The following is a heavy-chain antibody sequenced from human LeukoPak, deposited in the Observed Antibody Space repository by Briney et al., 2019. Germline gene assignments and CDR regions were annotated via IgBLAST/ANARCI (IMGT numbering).Heavy chain of an antibody. CDR2: ISYDGSNK. CDR3: AKPGDPLPPGYYFDY. CDR1: GFTFSSYG. V-gene: IGHV3-30*18. D-gene: IGHD3-10*01. J-gene: IGHJ4*02. Sequence: GRSLRLSCAASGFTFSSYGMHWVRQAPGKGLEWVAVISYDGSNKYYADSVKGRFTISRDNSKNTLYLQMNSLRAEDTAVYYCAKPGDPLPPGYYFDYWGQGTLVTVSS.